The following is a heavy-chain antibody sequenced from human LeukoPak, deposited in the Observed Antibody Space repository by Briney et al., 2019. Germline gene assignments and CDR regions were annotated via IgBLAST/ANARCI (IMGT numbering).Heavy chain of an antibody. Sequence: PSETLSLTCSVSGGSISTYHWTWIRQPPGKGLEWLGYVHYTGSTKYNPSVKSRITMSVDTSRNQFSLKLNSVTAADTAVYYCAVPYTTGWYVGFDIWGPGTTVSVSS. CDR3: AVPYTTGWYVGFDI. CDR1: GGSISTYH. V-gene: IGHV4-59*08. CDR2: VHYTGST. D-gene: IGHD6-19*01. J-gene: IGHJ3*02.